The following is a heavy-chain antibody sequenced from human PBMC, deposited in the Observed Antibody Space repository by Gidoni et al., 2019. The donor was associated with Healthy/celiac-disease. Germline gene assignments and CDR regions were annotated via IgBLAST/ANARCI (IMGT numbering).Heavy chain of an antibody. D-gene: IGHD1-26*01. Sequence: QVQLVQSGAEVKKPGASVKVSFTASAYTCTSYYMHWVRQAPGQGLEWMGIINPSGGSTSYAQKFQGRVTMTRDTSTSTVYMELSSLRSEDTAVYYCARDASGIVGATPSFDYWGQGTLVTVSS. CDR3: ARDASGIVGATPSFDY. CDR1: AYTCTSYY. J-gene: IGHJ4*02. CDR2: INPSGGST. V-gene: IGHV1-46*03.